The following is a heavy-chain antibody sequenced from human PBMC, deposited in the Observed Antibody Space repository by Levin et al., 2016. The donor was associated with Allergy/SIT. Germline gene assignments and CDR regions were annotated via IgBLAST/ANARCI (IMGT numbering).Heavy chain of an antibody. CDR2: INPVGGIT. D-gene: IGHD7-27*01. CDR3: ARDLGELGDY. V-gene: IGHV1-46*03. J-gene: IGHJ4*02. Sequence: ASVKVSCKASGYTFTSSYIHWVRQAPGQGLEWVGIINPVGGITTYAQKFRGRVTMTRDTSTSTVYMELSSLKSEDTAVYYCARDLGELGDYWGQGTLVTVSS. CDR1: GYTFTSSY.